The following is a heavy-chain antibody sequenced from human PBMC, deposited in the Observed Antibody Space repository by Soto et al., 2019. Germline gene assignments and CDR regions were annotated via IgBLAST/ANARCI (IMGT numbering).Heavy chain of an antibody. V-gene: IGHV5-10-1*01. CDR1: GYSFTSYW. Sequence: GESLKISGNGSGYSFTSYWISWVRQMPGKGLEWMGRIDPSDSYTNYSPSFQGHVTISADKSISTAYLQWSSLKASDTAMYYCARREIAVAGTHYYGMDVWGQGTTVTVSS. CDR2: IDPSDSYT. D-gene: IGHD6-19*01. CDR3: ARREIAVAGTHYYGMDV. J-gene: IGHJ6*02.